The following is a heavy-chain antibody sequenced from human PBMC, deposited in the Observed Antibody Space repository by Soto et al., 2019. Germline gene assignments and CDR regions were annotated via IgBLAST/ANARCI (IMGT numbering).Heavy chain of an antibody. J-gene: IGHJ4*02. CDR3: AGGRTRALDY. Sequence: ASVKVSCKASGYIFTSQGISWVRQAPGQGLEWMGWISTYNGKPNHAQKLQGRVTMTTNTSTTTAFLELRSLTSDDTAVYYCAGGRTRALDYWGQGTPVTVSS. CDR1: GYIFTSQG. V-gene: IGHV1-18*01. CDR2: ISTYNGKP. D-gene: IGHD1-7*01.